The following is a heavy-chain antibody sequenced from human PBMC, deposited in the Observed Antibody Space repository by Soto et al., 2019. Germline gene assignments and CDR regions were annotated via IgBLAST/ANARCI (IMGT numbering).Heavy chain of an antibody. J-gene: IGHJ6*02. CDR3: AKYQLLERIAAAGTMTMRNTYGMDV. Sequence: GGSLRLSCAASGFTFSSYGMHWVRQAPGKGLECVAVISYDGGNKYYADSVKGRFTISRDNSKNTLYLQMNSLRAEDTAVYYCAKYQLLERIAAAGTMTMRNTYGMDVWGQGTTVTVSS. CDR1: GFTFSSYG. D-gene: IGHD6-13*01. CDR2: ISYDGGNK. V-gene: IGHV3-30*18.